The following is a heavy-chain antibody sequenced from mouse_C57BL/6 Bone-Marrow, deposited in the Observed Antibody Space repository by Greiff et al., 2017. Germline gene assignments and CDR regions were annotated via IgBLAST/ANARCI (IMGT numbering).Heavy chain of an antibody. V-gene: IGHV12-3*01. CDR3: AGDRGTGY. J-gene: IGHJ2*01. D-gene: IGHD3-3*01. CDR1: GFPITTGYY. CDR2: IALRGEP. Sequence: QVQLKESGPGLVKPSQSLFLTCSTTGFPITTGYYFLWIRQPPGKPLEWMGFIALRGEPFYNPSLQSPISITRETSKNQFCLQLNSVTTEDTAMYYCAGDRGTGYWGQGTTLTVSS.